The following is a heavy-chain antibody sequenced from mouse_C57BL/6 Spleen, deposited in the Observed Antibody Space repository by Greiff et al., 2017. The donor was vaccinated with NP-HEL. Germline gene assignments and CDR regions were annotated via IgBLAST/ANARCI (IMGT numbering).Heavy chain of an antibody. CDR1: GYTFTSYW. V-gene: IGHV1-55*01. CDR2: IYPGSGST. J-gene: IGHJ1*03. CDR3: ARVMGYSNYWYFDV. D-gene: IGHD2-5*01. Sequence: QVQLQHPGAELVKPGASVKMSCKASGYTFTSYWITWVKQRPGQGLEWIGDIYPGSGSTNYNEKFKSKATLTVDTSSSTAYMQLSSLTSEDSAVYYCARVMGYSNYWYFDVWGTGTTVTVSS.